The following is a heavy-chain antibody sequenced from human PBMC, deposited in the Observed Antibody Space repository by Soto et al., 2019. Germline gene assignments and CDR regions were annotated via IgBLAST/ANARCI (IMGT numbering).Heavy chain of an antibody. V-gene: IGHV3-74*01. CDR1: GFTFSSYW. Sequence: PGGSLRLSCAASGFTFSSYWMHWVRQAPGKGLVWVSRINSDGSSTSYADSVKGRFTISRDNAKNTLYLQMNSLRAEDTAVYYCARSGLGVPAAQKRYTNYYYMDVWGKGTTVTVSS. CDR2: INSDGSST. J-gene: IGHJ6*03. D-gene: IGHD2-2*01. CDR3: ARSGLGVPAAQKRYTNYYYMDV.